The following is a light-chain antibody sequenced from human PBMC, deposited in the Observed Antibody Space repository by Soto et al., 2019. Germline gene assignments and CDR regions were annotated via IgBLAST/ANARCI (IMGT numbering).Light chain of an antibody. CDR1: QSVSSN. Sequence: EIVMTQSPATLSVSPGERATLSCRASQSVSSNLAWYQQKPGQAPRLLIYGASTRATGIPARFSGSGSGTEFTLTISSLQSEYFAVYYCQQYNNWPRDVYTFGQGTKLEIK. CDR2: GAS. J-gene: IGKJ2*01. CDR3: QQYNNWPRDVYT. V-gene: IGKV3-15*01.